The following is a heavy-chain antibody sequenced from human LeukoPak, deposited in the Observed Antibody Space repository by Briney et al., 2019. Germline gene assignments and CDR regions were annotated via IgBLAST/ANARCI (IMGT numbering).Heavy chain of an antibody. CDR3: ARGVEEPLEI. CDR1: GDSVSSNSAA. Sequence: SQTLSLTCAISGDSVSSNSAAWNWIRQSPSRGLEWLGRTYYRSKWYNDYAVSVKSRITINPDTSKNQFSLKLSSVTAADTAVYYCARGVEEPLEIWGQGTLVTVSS. J-gene: IGHJ4*02. V-gene: IGHV6-1*01. D-gene: IGHD1-1*01. CDR2: TYYRSKWYN.